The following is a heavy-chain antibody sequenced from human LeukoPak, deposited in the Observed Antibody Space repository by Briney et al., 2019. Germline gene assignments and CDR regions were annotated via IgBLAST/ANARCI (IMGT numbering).Heavy chain of an antibody. Sequence: ASVKVSCEASGYTFTSYDINWVRQATGQGLEWMGWMNPNSGNTGYAQKFQGRVTMTRNTSISTAYMELSSLRSEDTAVYYCARMSSSWYSTSYDYWGQGTLVTVSS. CDR1: GYTFTSYD. V-gene: IGHV1-8*01. D-gene: IGHD6-13*01. J-gene: IGHJ4*02. CDR3: ARMSSSWYSTSYDY. CDR2: MNPNSGNT.